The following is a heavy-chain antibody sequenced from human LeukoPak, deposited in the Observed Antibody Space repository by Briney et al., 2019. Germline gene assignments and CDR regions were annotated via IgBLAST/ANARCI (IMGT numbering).Heavy chain of an antibody. CDR2: IYTSGST. J-gene: IGHJ3*02. Sequence: SETLSLTCTVSGGSISSYYWSWIRQPAGKGLEWIGRIYTSGSTNYNPSLKSRVTISVDKSKNQFSLKLSSVTAADTAVYYCARDRFFDFWSGLGPRPAFDTCGHGTMVTVSS. CDR1: GGSISSYY. D-gene: IGHD3-3*01. CDR3: ARDRFFDFWSGLGPRPAFDT. V-gene: IGHV4-4*07.